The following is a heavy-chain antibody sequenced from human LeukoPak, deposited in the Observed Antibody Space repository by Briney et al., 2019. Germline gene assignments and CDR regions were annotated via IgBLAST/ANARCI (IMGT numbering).Heavy chain of an antibody. CDR1: GFTFSSHW. V-gene: IGHV3-7*05. Sequence: GGSLRLSCAASGFTFSSHWMHWVCQAPGKGLEWVARINEDGSQKNYADSVKGRFTISRDNAKNSLYLQMNSLRDEDTAIYHCARSFSAAFDVWGQGTMVAVSS. J-gene: IGHJ3*01. CDR3: ARSFSAAFDV. D-gene: IGHD6-25*01. CDR2: INEDGSQK.